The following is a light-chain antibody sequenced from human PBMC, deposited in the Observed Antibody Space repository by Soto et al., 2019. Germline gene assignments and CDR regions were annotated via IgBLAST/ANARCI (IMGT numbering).Light chain of an antibody. CDR1: QSVSRNF. CDR3: QQYASSPRT. V-gene: IGKV3-20*01. CDR2: SAS. J-gene: IGKJ1*01. Sequence: EIVLTQSPGTLSLSPGEKATLSCRASQSVSRNFLAWYHQKPCQAPRLLMQSASSRDTCIPDRCSGSGSGTDFNLTISRLDPEDFGVYYCQQYASSPRTFGQGTKVEI.